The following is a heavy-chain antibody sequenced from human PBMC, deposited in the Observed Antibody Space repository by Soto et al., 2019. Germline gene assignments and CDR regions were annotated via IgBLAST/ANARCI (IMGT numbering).Heavy chain of an antibody. CDR3: AKDLLRFGYYDIL. CDR2: ISGSGGST. V-gene: IGHV3-23*01. J-gene: IGHJ1*01. Sequence: EVQLLESGGGLVQPGGSLRLSCAASGFTFSSYAMSWVRQAPGKGLEWVSAISGSGGSTYYADSVKGRFTISRDNSKNTRYLQMNSLRAEDTAVYYCAKDLLRFGYYDILGGQGTLVTVSS. D-gene: IGHD3-9*01. CDR1: GFTFSSYA.